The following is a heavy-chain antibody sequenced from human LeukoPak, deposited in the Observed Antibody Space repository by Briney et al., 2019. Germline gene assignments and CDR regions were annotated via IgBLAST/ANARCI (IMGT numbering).Heavy chain of an antibody. Sequence: SETLSLTCTVSGGSISSGDYYWSWIRQPPGKGLEWIGYIYYSGSTYYNPSLKSRVTISVDTSKNQFSLKLSSVTAADTAVYYCAGDTRSTSSTMYYYYYYMDVWGKGTTVTVSS. CDR2: IYYSGST. V-gene: IGHV4-30-4*08. CDR3: AGDTRSTSSTMYYYYYYMDV. CDR1: GGSISSGDYY. J-gene: IGHJ6*03. D-gene: IGHD2-2*01.